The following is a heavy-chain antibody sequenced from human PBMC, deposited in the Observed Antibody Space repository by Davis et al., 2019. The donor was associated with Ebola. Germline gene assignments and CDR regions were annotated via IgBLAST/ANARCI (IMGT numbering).Heavy chain of an antibody. CDR3: AGVRITMVQGVIRTFDY. CDR2: INHSGST. V-gene: IGHV4-34*01. D-gene: IGHD3-10*01. Sequence: PSETLSLTCAVYGGSFSGYYWSWIRQPPGKGLEWIGEINHSGSTNYNPSLKSRVTISVDTSKNQFSLKLSSVTAADTAVYYCAGVRITMVQGVIRTFDYWGQGTLVTVSS. J-gene: IGHJ4*02. CDR1: GGSFSGYY.